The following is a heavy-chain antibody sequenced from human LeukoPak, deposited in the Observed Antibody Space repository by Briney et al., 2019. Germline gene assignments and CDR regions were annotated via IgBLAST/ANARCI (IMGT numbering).Heavy chain of an antibody. CDR1: GGSISGYY. CDR2: IYYSGST. Sequence: SETLSLTCTVSGGSISGYYWSWIRQPPGKGLEWIGYIYYSGSTNYNPSLKSQVTISVDTSKNQFSLKLSSVTAADMAVYYCARGDPYRGSREDWFDPWGQGTLVTVSS. V-gene: IGHV4-59*01. D-gene: IGHD4-23*01. J-gene: IGHJ5*02. CDR3: ARGDPYRGSREDWFDP.